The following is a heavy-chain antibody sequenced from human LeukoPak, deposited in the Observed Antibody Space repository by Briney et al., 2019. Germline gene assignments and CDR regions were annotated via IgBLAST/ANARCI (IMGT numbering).Heavy chain of an antibody. V-gene: IGHV3-9*01. CDR3: AKDTEVVPTSVAFDI. D-gene: IGHD2-15*01. CDR2: ISWNSGSI. J-gene: IGHJ3*02. Sequence: QTGGSLRLSCAASGFTFDDYAMHWVRQAPGKGLEWVSGISWNSGSIGYADSVKGRFTISRDNAKNSLYLQMNSLRAEDTALYYCAKDTEVVPTSVAFDIWGQGTMVTVSS. CDR1: GFTFDDYA.